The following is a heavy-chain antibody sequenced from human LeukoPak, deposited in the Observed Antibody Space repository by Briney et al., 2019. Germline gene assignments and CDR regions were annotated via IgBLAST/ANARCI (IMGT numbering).Heavy chain of an antibody. V-gene: IGHV3-30-3*01. J-gene: IGHJ4*02. CDR1: GFTXXXXA. CDR2: ISYDGSNK. D-gene: IGHD5-12*01. Sequence: AXGFTXXXXAMHXVRQAPGKGLEWVAVISYDGSNKYYADSVKGRFTISRDNSKNTLYLQMNSLRAEDTAVYYCARDSLSGIVATITNYFDYWGQGTLVTVSS. CDR3: ARDSLSGIVATITNYFDY.